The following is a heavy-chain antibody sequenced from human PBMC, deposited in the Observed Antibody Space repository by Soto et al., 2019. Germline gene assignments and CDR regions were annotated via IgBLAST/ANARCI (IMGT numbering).Heavy chain of an antibody. CDR3: ARIRERTVNYPWFDP. CDR2: INPNSGGT. D-gene: IGHD1-1*01. Sequence: ASVKVSCKASGYTFTGYYMHWVRQAPGQGLEWMGWINPNSGGTNYAQKFQGWVTMTRDTSISTAYMELSSLRSEDTAVYYCARIRERTVNYPWFDPWGQGTLVTVSS. CDR1: GYTFTGYY. J-gene: IGHJ5*02. V-gene: IGHV1-2*04.